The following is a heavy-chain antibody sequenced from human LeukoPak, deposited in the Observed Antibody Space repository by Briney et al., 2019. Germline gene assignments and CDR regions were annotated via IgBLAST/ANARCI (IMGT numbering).Heavy chain of an antibody. CDR2: INHSGST. CDR1: GGSFSGYY. D-gene: IGHD4-17*01. V-gene: IGHV4-34*01. Sequence: PSETLSLTCAVYGGSFSGYYWSWIRQPPGKGLEWIGEINHSGSTNYNPSLKSRVTISVDTSKNQFSLKLSSVTAADTAVYYCARGSLRSSGWKRYYYYYYYMDVWGKGTTVTVSS. CDR3: ARGSLRSSGWKRYYYYYYYMDV. J-gene: IGHJ6*03.